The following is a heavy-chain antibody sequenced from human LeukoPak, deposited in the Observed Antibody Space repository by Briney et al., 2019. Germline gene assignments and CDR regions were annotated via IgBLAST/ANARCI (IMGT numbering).Heavy chain of an antibody. CDR3: ARGSRDYYDSVPMDY. CDR2: ITNDGSST. V-gene: IGHV3-74*01. D-gene: IGHD3-22*01. Sequence: GGSLRLSCAASGLTFSSHWMHWVRQAPGKGLVWVSRITNDGSSTTYADSVKGRFTISRDNAKNMLYLQVNSLRAEDTAVYYCARGSRDYYDSVPMDYWGQGTLVTVSS. CDR1: GLTFSSHW. J-gene: IGHJ4*02.